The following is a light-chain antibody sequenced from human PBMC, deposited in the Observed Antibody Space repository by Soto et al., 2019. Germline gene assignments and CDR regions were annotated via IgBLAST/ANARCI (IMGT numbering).Light chain of an antibody. CDR2: ETS. V-gene: IGKV1-5*03. CDR1: QSVNRW. CDR3: QQSYSTPQT. J-gene: IGKJ1*01. Sequence: DIQMTQSPSTLSASVGDRVTITCRASQSVNRWLAWYQQKPGKAPKLLIYETSSLESGVPSRFSGSGSGTDFTLTISSLQPEDFATYYCQQSYSTPQTFGQGTKVHIK.